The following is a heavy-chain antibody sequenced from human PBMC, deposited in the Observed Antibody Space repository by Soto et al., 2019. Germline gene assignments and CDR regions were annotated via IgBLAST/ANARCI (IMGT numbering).Heavy chain of an antibody. Sequence: GESLKISCKGSGYSFTSYWIGWVRQMPGKGLEWMGSIYPGDSDTRYSPSFQGQVTITADKSISTAYLQWSSLQASDTAMYYCARSFYFDSSGYYFYYFDHWGLGSLVTVSS. D-gene: IGHD3-22*01. CDR1: GYSFTSYW. V-gene: IGHV5-51*01. CDR2: IYPGDSDT. CDR3: ARSFYFDSSGYYFYYFDH. J-gene: IGHJ4*02.